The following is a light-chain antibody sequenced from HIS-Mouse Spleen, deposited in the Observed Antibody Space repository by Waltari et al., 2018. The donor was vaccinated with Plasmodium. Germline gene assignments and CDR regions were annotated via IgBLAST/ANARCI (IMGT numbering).Light chain of an antibody. V-gene: IGLV3-10*01. CDR3: YSTDSSGNHRV. CDR1: ALPKKY. Sequence: SYELTQPPSVSVSPGQTARITCPGDALPKKYAYWYPQKPGQAPVLVIYEDSKRPSGIPERFSGSSSGTMATLTISGAQVEDEADYYCYSTDSSGNHRVFGGGTKLTVL. CDR2: EDS. J-gene: IGLJ3*02.